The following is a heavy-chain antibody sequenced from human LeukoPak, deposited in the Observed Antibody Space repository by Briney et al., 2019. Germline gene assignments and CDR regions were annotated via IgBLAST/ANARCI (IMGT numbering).Heavy chain of an antibody. CDR3: AKGATESYYFYYGLDA. Sequence: GASVKVSCKASGYTFTGFYLHWVRQAPGQGLEWMGWINPNSGVTSYAQKFQDRVTLTRDTSTTTAYMDLSGLRPDDTAVFYCAKGATESYYFYYGLDAWGQGTTVTVSS. J-gene: IGHJ6*02. CDR1: GYTFTGFY. V-gene: IGHV1-2*02. CDR2: INPNSGVT.